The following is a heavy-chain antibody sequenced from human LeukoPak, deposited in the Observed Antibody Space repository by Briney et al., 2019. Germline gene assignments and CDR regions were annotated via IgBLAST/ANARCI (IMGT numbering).Heavy chain of an antibody. D-gene: IGHD2-15*01. CDR3: ATDGRLGYCSGGSCY. CDR2: INPSGGST. V-gene: IGHV1-46*01. J-gene: IGHJ4*02. Sequence: GASVKVSCKASGYTFTSYYMHWVRQAPGQGLEWMGIINPSGGSTSYAQKFQGRVTMTEDTSTDTAYMELSSLRSEGTAVYYCATDGRLGYCSGGSCYWGQGTLVTVSS. CDR1: GYTFTSYY.